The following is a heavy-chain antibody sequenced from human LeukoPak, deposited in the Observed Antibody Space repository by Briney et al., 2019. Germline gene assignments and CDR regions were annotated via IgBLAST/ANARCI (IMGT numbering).Heavy chain of an antibody. Sequence: SETLSLTCAVSGGSISSGGYSWSWIRQPPGKGLEWIGYIYYSGSTYYNPSLKSRVTISVDTSKNQFSLKLSSVTAADTAVYYCARDAGCGGDCYSSYWGQGTLVTVSS. D-gene: IGHD2-21*02. CDR3: ARDAGCGGDCYSSY. CDR1: GGSISSGGYS. CDR2: IYYSGST. J-gene: IGHJ4*02. V-gene: IGHV4-30-4*07.